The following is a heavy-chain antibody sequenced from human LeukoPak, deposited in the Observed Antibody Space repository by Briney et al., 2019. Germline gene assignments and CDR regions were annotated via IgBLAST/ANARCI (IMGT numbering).Heavy chain of an antibody. Sequence: ESGPTLVKPTQTLTLTCTFSGFSLNTGEVGVGWICQPPGKALEWLALIFWGDTKRYSPSLRTRPTITKDPPKNQVVLTMTNMDPVDTPPYSCVHRLGGVGAFDSWGRGALVTVSS. CDR2: IFWGDTK. CDR3: VHRLGGVGAFDS. J-gene: IGHJ4*02. CDR1: GFSLNTGEVG. D-gene: IGHD1-26*01. V-gene: IGHV2-5*02.